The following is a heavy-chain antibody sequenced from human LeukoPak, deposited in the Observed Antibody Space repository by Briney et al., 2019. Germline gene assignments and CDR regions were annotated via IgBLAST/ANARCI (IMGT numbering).Heavy chain of an antibody. V-gene: IGHV4-59*12. CDR1: GGSFSGYY. D-gene: IGHD5-24*01. CDR2: IYYSGST. J-gene: IGHJ4*02. Sequence: PSETLSLTCAVYGGSFSGYYWSWIRQPPGKGLEWIGYIYYSGSTNYNPSLKSRVTISVDTSKNQFSLKLSSVTAADTAVYYCARGSESRWLQSRGVDYWGQGTLVTVSS. CDR3: ARGSESRWLQSRGVDY.